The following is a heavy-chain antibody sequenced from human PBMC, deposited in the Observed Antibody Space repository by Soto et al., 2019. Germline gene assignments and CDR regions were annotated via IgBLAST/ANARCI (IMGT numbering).Heavy chain of an antibody. J-gene: IGHJ2*01. CDR3: ARGTFDL. D-gene: IGHD3-10*01. CDR2: TRNKANSYTT. Sequence: EVQLVESGGGLVQPGGSLRLSCAASGFTFSDHYMDWVRQAPGKGLEWVGRTRNKANSYTTEYAASVKGRFTISRDDSKNSLYLQMSSLKPGDTAVYYCARGTFDLWGRGTLVTVSS. V-gene: IGHV3-72*01. CDR1: GFTFSDHY.